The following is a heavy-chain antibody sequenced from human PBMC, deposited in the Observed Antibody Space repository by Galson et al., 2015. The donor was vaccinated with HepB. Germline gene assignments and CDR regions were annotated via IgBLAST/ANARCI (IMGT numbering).Heavy chain of an antibody. D-gene: IGHD2/OR15-2a*01. J-gene: IGHJ4*02. CDR3: VKGAICDF. CDR1: GFPFGTFD. Sequence: SLRLSCAASGFPFGTFDMTWVRQAPGKGLEWVSVLRGSSGNTYYADSVKGRFTMSRDNSKDMLYLQMNNLRAEDTAVYYCVKGAICDFWGQGTLVTVS. CDR2: LRGSSGNT. V-gene: IGHV3-23*01.